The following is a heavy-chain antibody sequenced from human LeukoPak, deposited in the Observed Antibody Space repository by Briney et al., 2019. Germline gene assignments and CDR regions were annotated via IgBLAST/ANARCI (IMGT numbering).Heavy chain of an antibody. J-gene: IGHJ5*02. V-gene: IGHV4-4*07. CDR2: IYTSGST. Sequence: PSETLSLTCAVYGGSFSGYYWSWIRQPAGKGLEWIGRIYTSGSTNYNPSLKSRVTISVDTSKNQFSLKLSSVTAADTAVYYCARDRYCSSTSCLNWFDPWGQGTLVTVSS. CDR1: GGSFSGYY. CDR3: ARDRYCSSTSCLNWFDP. D-gene: IGHD2-2*01.